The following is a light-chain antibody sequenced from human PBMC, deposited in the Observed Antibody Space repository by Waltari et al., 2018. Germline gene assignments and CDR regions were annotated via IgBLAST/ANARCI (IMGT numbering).Light chain of an antibody. V-gene: IGLV1-47*01. CDR3: SAWDDSQGGLWV. CDR1: TSKIGKNY. CDR2: KNV. J-gene: IGLJ3*02. Sequence: QSLLTQPPSASAAPGQGVTSPCSGTTSKIGKNYVFWFQQLPGFAPRLLIYKNVERPSGISDRFSASKSGTSASLSISGLRSEDEARYYCSAWDDSQGGLWVFGGGTRLTVL.